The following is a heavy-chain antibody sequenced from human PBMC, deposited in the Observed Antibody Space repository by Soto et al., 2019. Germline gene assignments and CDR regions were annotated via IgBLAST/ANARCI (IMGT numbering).Heavy chain of an antibody. CDR3: ARHQNYGDSYFQQ. Sequence: TSETLSLTCTVSGGSVSSYYWSWIRQPPGKGLEWIGYIYYTGSTNYNPSLKSRVTISVDTSKNQFSLKLTSVTAADTAVYYCARHQNYGDSYFQQWGQGTLVTVSS. D-gene: IGHD4-17*01. J-gene: IGHJ1*01. V-gene: IGHV4-59*08. CDR1: GGSVSSYY. CDR2: IYYTGST.